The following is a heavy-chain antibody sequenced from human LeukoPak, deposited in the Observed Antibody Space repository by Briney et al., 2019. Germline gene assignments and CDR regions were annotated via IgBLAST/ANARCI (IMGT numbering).Heavy chain of an antibody. J-gene: IGHJ6*03. Sequence: SETLSLTCTVSGGSISSHYWSWIRQPPGKGLEWIGYIYYSGSTNYNPSLKSRVTISVDTSKNQFSLKLSSVTAADTAVYYCARGPPWYMDVWGKGTTVTVSS. CDR2: IYYSGST. V-gene: IGHV4-59*11. CDR1: GGSISSHY. CDR3: ARGPPWYMDV.